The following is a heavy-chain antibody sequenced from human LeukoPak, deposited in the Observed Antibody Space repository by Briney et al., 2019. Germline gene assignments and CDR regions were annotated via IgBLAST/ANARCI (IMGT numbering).Heavy chain of an antibody. Sequence: GGSLRLSCAASGFTFSTYGMHCVRQAPGKGLEWVAAIWYDGSNKYYADSVKGRFTISRDNAKNSLYLQMNSLRDEDTAVYYCAREWELNDWFDPWGQGTLVTVSS. CDR2: IWYDGSNK. D-gene: IGHD1-26*01. CDR3: AREWELNDWFDP. CDR1: GFTFSTYG. V-gene: IGHV3-33*01. J-gene: IGHJ5*02.